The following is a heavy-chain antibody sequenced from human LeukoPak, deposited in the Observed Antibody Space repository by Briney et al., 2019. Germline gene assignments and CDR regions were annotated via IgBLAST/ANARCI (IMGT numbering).Heavy chain of an antibody. Sequence: ASVKVSCKASGYTFTSYSISWVRQAPGQGLEWMGWISAYNGNTNYAQKLQGRVTMTTDTSTSTAYMELRSLRSDDTAVYYCARDSTYYDSSGIFDYWGQGTLVTVSS. D-gene: IGHD3-22*01. CDR2: ISAYNGNT. V-gene: IGHV1-18*01. CDR1: GYTFTSYS. J-gene: IGHJ4*02. CDR3: ARDSTYYDSSGIFDY.